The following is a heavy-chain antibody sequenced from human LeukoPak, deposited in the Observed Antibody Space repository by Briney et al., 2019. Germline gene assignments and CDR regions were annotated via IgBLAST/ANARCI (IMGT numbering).Heavy chain of an antibody. D-gene: IGHD2-8*01. V-gene: IGHV5-51*01. Sequence: GESLKISCKGSGYSFTSYWIDWVRQMPGKGLEWMGIIYPGDSDTRYSPSFQGQVTISVDKSISTAYLQWSSLKASDTAMYYCARRYCSNGVCSYFEYWGQGTLVTVSS. CDR2: IYPGDSDT. CDR1: GYSFTSYW. CDR3: ARRYCSNGVCSYFEY. J-gene: IGHJ4*02.